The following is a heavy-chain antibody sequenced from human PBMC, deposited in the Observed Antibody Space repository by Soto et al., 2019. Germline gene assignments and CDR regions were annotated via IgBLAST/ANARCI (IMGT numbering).Heavy chain of an antibody. V-gene: IGHV1-69*13. CDR1: GGTFSSYA. Sequence: VASVKVSCKASGGTFSSYAISWVRQAPGQGLEWMGGIIPIFGTANYAQKFQGRVTITADESTSTAYMELSSLRSEDTAVYYCARDATIAASSFDYWGQGTLVTVSS. CDR3: ARDATIAASSFDY. J-gene: IGHJ4*02. CDR2: IIPIFGTA. D-gene: IGHD6-13*01.